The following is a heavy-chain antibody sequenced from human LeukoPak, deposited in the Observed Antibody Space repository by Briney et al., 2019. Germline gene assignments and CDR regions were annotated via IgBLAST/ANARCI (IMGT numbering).Heavy chain of an antibody. CDR1: GFTFSSYA. CDR2: ISYDGSNK. Sequence: GGSLRLSCAASGFTFSSYAMHWVRQAPGKGLEWVAVISYDGSNKYYADSVKGRFTISRDNSKNTLYLQMNSLRAEDTAVYYCARSGSGYDFKFFDYWGQGTLVTVSS. V-gene: IGHV3-30*14. CDR3: ARSGSGYDFKFFDY. J-gene: IGHJ4*02. D-gene: IGHD5-12*01.